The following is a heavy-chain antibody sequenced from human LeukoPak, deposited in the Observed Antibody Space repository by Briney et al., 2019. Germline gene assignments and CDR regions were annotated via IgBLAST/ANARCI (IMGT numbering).Heavy chain of an antibody. Sequence: GGSLRLSCAASGFTFSGYWMSWVRQAPGKGLEWAANVNEDGSGRYYVDSVKGRFTVSRDNAENSLYLQMNSLRPEDTAVYYCARYSGSYHSFHYWGQGTLVTVSS. J-gene: IGHJ4*02. V-gene: IGHV3-7*03. CDR2: VNEDGSGR. CDR3: ARYSGSYHSFHY. D-gene: IGHD1-26*01. CDR1: GFTFSGYW.